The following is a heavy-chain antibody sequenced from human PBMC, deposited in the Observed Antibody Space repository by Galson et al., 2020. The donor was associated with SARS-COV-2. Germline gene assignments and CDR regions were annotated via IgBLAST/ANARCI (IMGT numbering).Heavy chain of an antibody. Sequence: GGSLRLSCAASGFTFSRYWMSWVRPAPGKGLEWVANINQDGSDQNYVDSVKGRFTIPRDNAKNSLYLQMNSLRAEDTAVYSCARDLGLVTTCYFDYWGQGNLVTVSS. CDR3: ARDLGLVTTCYFDY. V-gene: IGHV3-7*04. CDR2: INQDGSDQ. CDR1: GFTFSRYW. J-gene: IGHJ4*02. D-gene: IGHD4-17*01.